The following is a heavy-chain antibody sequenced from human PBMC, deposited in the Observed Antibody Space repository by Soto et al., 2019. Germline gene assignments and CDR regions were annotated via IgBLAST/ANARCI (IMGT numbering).Heavy chain of an antibody. J-gene: IGHJ4*02. V-gene: IGHV3-11*01. D-gene: IGHD6-13*01. CDR1: GFTFSDYY. CDR3: ARVLWRVAAGNKYYFDY. CDR2: STGSGNSI. Sequence: QVQLVESGGGLVKPGGSLRLSCAASGFTFSDYYMSWIRQAPGKGLEWVSYSTGSGNSIYYADSVKGRFTISRDNAKNSLYLQMNSLRAEDTAVYYCARVLWRVAAGNKYYFDYWGQGTLVTVSS.